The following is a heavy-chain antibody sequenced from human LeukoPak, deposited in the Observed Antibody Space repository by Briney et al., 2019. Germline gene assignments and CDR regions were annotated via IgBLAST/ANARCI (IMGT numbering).Heavy chain of an antibody. V-gene: IGHV1-69*04. CDR1: GYTFTGYS. J-gene: IGHJ4*02. CDR2: IIPILGIA. CDR3: AREEPDSSGCEY. D-gene: IGHD6-19*01. Sequence: SVKVSCKASGYTFTGYSMHWVRQAPGQGLEWMGRIIPILGIANYAQKFQGRVTITADKSTSTAYMELSSLRSEDTAVYYCAREEPDSSGCEYWGQGTLVTVSS.